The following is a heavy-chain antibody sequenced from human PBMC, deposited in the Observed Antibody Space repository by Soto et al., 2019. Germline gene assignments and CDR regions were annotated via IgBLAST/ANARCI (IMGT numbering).Heavy chain of an antibody. Sequence: GGSLRLSCVASGFTFRSYTMNWVRQAPGKGLEWVAVISYDGSNKYYADSVKGRFTISRDNSKNTLYLQMNSLRAEDTAVYYCAKDLYDYVWGSYRCPFDYWGQGTLVTVSS. CDR2: ISYDGSNK. CDR3: AKDLYDYVWGSYRCPFDY. J-gene: IGHJ4*02. V-gene: IGHV3-30*18. D-gene: IGHD3-16*02. CDR1: GFTFRSYT.